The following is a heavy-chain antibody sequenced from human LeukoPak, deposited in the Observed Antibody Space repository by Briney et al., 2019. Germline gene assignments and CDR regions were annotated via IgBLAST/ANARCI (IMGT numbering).Heavy chain of an antibody. CDR2: INSDGSST. V-gene: IGHV3-74*01. D-gene: IGHD3-22*01. CDR3: ARGRTYYYDSSGYYCLDY. CDR1: GFTFSSYW. Sequence: GRSLRLSCAASGFTFSSYWMHWVRQAPGKGLVWVSRINSDGSSTSYADSVKGRFTISRDNAKNTLYLQMNSLRAEDTAVYYCARGRTYYYDSSGYYCLDYWGQGTLVTVSS. J-gene: IGHJ4*02.